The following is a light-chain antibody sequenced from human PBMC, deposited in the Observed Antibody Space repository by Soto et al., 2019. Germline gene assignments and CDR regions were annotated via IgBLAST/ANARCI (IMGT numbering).Light chain of an antibody. Sequence: EIVMTHSPATLSVSAGERSTIYFRASQSVSDSLAWYQQKPGQAPRLVIFDIRNRATGIPDRFSGSGSGTDCTLTISRLEPEDFAVYYCQLYSRSPRQITFGQGTRLENK. J-gene: IGKJ5*01. CDR3: QLYSRSPRQIT. V-gene: IGKV3-20*01. CDR2: DIR. CDR1: QSVSDS.